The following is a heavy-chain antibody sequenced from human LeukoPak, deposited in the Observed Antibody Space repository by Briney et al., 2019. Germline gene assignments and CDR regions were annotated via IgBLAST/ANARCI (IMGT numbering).Heavy chain of an antibody. CDR3: ARWDMITFGGVIPLDAFDI. D-gene: IGHD3-16*02. CDR2: IRVYNGDT. J-gene: IGHJ3*02. V-gene: IGHV1-18*01. Sequence: ASVKVSCKASGYTFTDYGLSWVRQAPGQGLEWMGWIRVYNGDTNYAQKFQGRLTVTTDPSTSTAYMELRSLRSDDTAVYYCARWDMITFGGVIPLDAFDIWGQGTMVTVSS. CDR1: GYTFTDYG.